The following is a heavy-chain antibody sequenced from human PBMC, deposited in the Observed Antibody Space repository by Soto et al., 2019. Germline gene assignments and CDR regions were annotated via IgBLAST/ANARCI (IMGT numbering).Heavy chain of an antibody. CDR2: MNPNSGNT. J-gene: IGHJ5*02. Sequence: QVQLVQSGAEVKKPGASVKVSCKASGYTFTSYDINWVRQATGQGLEWMGWMNPNSGNTGYAQKFQGSGTMTRNTSISTAYMELSSLRSEDTAVYYCARLTGDASNNWFDPWGQGTLVTVSS. D-gene: IGHD2-21*02. CDR1: GYTFTSYD. CDR3: ARLTGDASNNWFDP. V-gene: IGHV1-8*01.